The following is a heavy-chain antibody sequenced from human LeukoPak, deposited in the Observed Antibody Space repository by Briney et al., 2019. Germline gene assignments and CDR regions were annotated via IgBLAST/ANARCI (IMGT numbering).Heavy chain of an antibody. CDR2: ISGSGGST. V-gene: IGHV3-23*01. CDR3: AKGPSRVFDYYYYVDV. CDR1: GFTFSSYA. Sequence: GGSLRLSCAASGFTFSSYAMSWVRQAPGKGLEWVSAISGSGGSTYYADSVKGRFTISRDNSKNTLYLQMNSLRAEDTAVYYCAKGPSRVFDYYYYVDVWGKGTTVTVSS. J-gene: IGHJ6*03. D-gene: IGHD6-13*01.